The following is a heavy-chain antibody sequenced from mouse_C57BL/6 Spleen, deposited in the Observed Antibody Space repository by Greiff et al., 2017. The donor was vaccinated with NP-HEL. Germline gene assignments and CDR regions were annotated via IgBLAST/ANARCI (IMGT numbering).Heavy chain of an antibody. CDR2: IDPSDSYT. J-gene: IGHJ2*01. Sequence: VQLQQPGAELVMPGASVKLSCKASGYTFTSYWMHWVKQRPGQGLEWIGEIDPSDSYTNYNQKFKGKSTLTVDKSSSTAYMQLSSLTSEDSAVYYCARSRTRYFDYWGQGTTLTVSS. V-gene: IGHV1-69*01. CDR3: ARSRTRYFDY. CDR1: GYTFTSYW.